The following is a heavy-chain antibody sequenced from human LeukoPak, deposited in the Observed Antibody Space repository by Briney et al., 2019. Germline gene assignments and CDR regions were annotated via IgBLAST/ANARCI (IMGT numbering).Heavy chain of an antibody. CDR2: INSYGSST. Sequence: GGSLRLSCAASGFTFSSYWMHWVRQAPGKGLVWVSRINSYGSSTSDADSVKGRFTLSRDNAKSTLYLQMNSLRAEDTAVYYCARGQYYGMDVWGQGTTVTVSS. V-gene: IGHV3-74*01. CDR1: GFTFSSYW. CDR3: ARGQYYGMDV. J-gene: IGHJ6*02.